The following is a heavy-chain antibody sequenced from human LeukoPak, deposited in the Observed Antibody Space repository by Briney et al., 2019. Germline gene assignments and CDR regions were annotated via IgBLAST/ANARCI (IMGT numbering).Heavy chain of an antibody. CDR3: TRGAGWLIDY. D-gene: IGHD3-16*01. CDR2: FYNGGRS. J-gene: IGHJ4*02. V-gene: IGHV4-59*01. CDR1: DDSISDYY. Sequence: SETLSLTCTVSDDSISDYYRGWIRQPPGKGLEWIGYFYNGGRSTYNPSLKSRVTISADTSKNHFSLKLNSVTTADTAVYYCTRGAGWLIDYWGQGILVTVSS.